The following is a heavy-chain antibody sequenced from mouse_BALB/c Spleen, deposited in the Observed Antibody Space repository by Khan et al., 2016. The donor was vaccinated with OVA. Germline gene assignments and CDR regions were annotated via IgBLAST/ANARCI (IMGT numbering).Heavy chain of an antibody. V-gene: IGHV3-2*02. D-gene: IGHD1-1*01. CDR1: GYSITSDYA. CDR2: ISYGGST. Sequence: VQLKESGPGLVKPSQSLSLTCTVTGYSITSDYAWDWIRQFPGNKLEWMGNISYGGSTSYNPSFKSRISITRDTSKNQFFLQLNSVTTEDTATYYCARKNYYGYAMDYWGQGTSVTVSS. J-gene: IGHJ4*01. CDR3: ARKNYYGYAMDY.